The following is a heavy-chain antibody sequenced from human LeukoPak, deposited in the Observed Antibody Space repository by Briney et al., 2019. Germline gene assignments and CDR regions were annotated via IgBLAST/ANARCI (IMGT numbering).Heavy chain of an antibody. CDR2: INPSSGST. V-gene: IGHV1-46*01. J-gene: IGHJ5*02. CDR1: GYTFTSYY. D-gene: IGHD3-3*01. Sequence: ASVKVSCKASGYTFTSYYMHWVRQAPGQGLEWMGLINPSSGSTSYAQKFQGRVTMTTDTSTSTAYMELSSLRSDDTAVYYCARGFDHYDFWSGFPASGEWFDPWGQGTLVTVSS. CDR3: ARGFDHYDFWSGFPASGEWFDP.